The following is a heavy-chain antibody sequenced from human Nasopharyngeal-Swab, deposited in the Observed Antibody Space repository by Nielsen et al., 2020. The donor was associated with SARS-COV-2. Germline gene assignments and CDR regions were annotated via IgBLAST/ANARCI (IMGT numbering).Heavy chain of an antibody. CDR2: ISAYNGNT. J-gene: IGHJ3*02. D-gene: IGHD3-9*01. V-gene: IGHV1-18*01. CDR3: ARDRPGIFFFRRGQDAFDI. Sequence: ASVTVSCKASRYTFTSYVISWVRQAPGQGLAWMGWISAYNGNTNYAQKLQGRVTMTTDTSTNTAYLELRSLRSDDTAVYYCARDRPGIFFFRRGQDAFDIWGQGTMVTVSS. CDR1: RYTFTSYV.